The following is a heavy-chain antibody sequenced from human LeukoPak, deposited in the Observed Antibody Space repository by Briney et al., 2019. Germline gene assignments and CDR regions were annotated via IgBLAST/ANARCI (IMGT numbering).Heavy chain of an antibody. V-gene: IGHV1-18*01. CDR2: ISAYNGNT. Sequence: ASVRVSCRASGYTFTSYGISWVRQAPGQGLEWMGWISAYNGNTNYAQKLQGRVTMTTDTSTSTAYMELRSLRSDDTAVYYCARDFREGPVDYWGQGTLVTVSS. J-gene: IGHJ4*02. CDR3: ARDFREGPVDY. CDR1: GYTFTSYG.